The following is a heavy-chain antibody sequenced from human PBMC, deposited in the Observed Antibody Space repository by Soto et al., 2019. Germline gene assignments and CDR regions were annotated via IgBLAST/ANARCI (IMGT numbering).Heavy chain of an antibody. J-gene: IGHJ6*02. CDR2: IKQDGSEK. CDR3: AREGGVWFGELLSAPYYYGMDI. CDR1: GFTFSSYW. Sequence: EVQLVESGGGLVQPGGSLRLSCAASGFTFSSYWMSWVRQAPGKGLEWVANIKQDGSEKYYVDSVKGRFTISRDNAKNALYLQMNRLRAEDTAVYYCAREGGVWFGELLSAPYYYGMDIWGQGTTVTVSS. V-gene: IGHV3-7*03. D-gene: IGHD3-10*01.